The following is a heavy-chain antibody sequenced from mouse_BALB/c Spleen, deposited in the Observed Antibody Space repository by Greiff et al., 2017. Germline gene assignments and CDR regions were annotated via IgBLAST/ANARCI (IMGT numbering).Heavy chain of an antibody. J-gene: IGHJ4*01. CDR1: GFTFSSFG. Sequence: EVKLVESGGGLVQPGGSRKLSCAASGFTFSSFGMHWVRQAPEKGLEWVAYISSGSSTIYYADTVKGRFTISRDNPKNTLFLQMTSLRSEDTAMYYCARLGRYDVGVPMDYWGEGTAVTVSS. CDR3: ARLGRYDVGVPMDY. V-gene: IGHV5-17*02. CDR2: ISSGSSTI. D-gene: IGHD2-14*01.